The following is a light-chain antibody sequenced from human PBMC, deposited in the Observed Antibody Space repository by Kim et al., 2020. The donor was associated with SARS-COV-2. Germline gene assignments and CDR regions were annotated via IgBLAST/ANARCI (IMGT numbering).Light chain of an antibody. CDR2: AAS. V-gene: IGKV1-27*01. CDR1: QGISDY. J-gene: IGKJ4*01. Sequence: ASVGDRVTIPCRASQGISDYLAWYQQKPGTVPNLLIYAASTLQSGVPSRFSGSGSGTDFTLTISSLQPEDVATYYCQKYNSAPLTFGGGTKVDIK. CDR3: QKYNSAPLT.